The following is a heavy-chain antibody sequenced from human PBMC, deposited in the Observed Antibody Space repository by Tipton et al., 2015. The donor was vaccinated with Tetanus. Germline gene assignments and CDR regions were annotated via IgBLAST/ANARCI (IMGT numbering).Heavy chain of an antibody. D-gene: IGHD3-3*01. CDR3: ARRRSAVLSGGYHWYFDL. V-gene: IGHV5-51*01. J-gene: IGHJ2*01. CDR1: GYNFSHYS. CDR2: IDPRESEA. Sequence: VQLVQSGAEVKKPGESLKISCQVSGYNFSHYSIGWVRQMPGKGLEWVGIIDPRESEARYGPSFQGRVLISADKSVSTTFLQWGSLTASDTAIYYCARRRSAVLSGGYHWYFDLWGRGTMVTVSP.